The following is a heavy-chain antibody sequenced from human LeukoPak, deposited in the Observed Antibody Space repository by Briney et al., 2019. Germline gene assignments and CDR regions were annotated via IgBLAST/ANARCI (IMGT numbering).Heavy chain of an antibody. J-gene: IGHJ4*02. CDR3: AKDRAYSGSPRAFDY. CDR2: VSGSGSST. D-gene: IGHD1-26*01. Sequence: PGGSLRLSCAASGFTFSSYAMSWVRQAPGKGLQWVSSVSGSGSSTYYADSVKGRFTISRDNSKNTLYLQMNSLRTEDTVVYYCAKDRAYSGSPRAFDYWAQGTLVTVSS. CDR1: GFTFSSYA. V-gene: IGHV3-23*01.